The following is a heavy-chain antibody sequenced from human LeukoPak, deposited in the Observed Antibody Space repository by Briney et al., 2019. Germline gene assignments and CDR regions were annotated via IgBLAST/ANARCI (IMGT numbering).Heavy chain of an antibody. V-gene: IGHV7-4-1*02. CDR1: GYTFTSYG. Sequence: GASVKVSCKASGYTFTSYGISWVRQAPGQGLGWMGWINTNTGNPTYAQGFTGRFVFSLDTSVSTAYLQISSLKAEDTAVYYCARGRYEQWLVRVDDYWGQGTLVTVSS. CDR3: ARGRYEQWLVRVDDY. J-gene: IGHJ4*02. D-gene: IGHD6-19*01. CDR2: INTNTGNP.